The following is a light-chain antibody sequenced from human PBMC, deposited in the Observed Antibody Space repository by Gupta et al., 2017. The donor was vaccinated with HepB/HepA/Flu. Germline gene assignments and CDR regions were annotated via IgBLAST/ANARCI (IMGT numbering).Light chain of an antibody. V-gene: IGKV3-11*01. Sequence: EIVLTQSPATLSLSPGERATLSCRASQSVSSYLAWYQQKPGQAPRLLIYDASNRATGIPARFSGSGSRTDFTLTISSLEPEVFAVYYCQQRSNWPLTFGGGTKVEIK. CDR1: QSVSSY. J-gene: IGKJ4*01. CDR3: QQRSNWPLT. CDR2: DAS.